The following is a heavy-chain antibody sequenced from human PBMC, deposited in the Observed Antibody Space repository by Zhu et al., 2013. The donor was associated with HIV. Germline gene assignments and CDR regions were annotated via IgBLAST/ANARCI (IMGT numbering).Heavy chain of an antibody. CDR3: ARRTPTVVTPKDWYFDL. V-gene: IGHV1-69*01. J-gene: IGHJ2*01. CDR1: GGTFSSYA. Sequence: QVQLVQSGAEVKKPGSPVKVSCKASGGTFSSYAISWVRQAPGQGLEWMGGIIPIFGTANYAQKFQGRVTITADESTSTAYMELSSLRSEDTAVYYCARRTPTVVTPKDWYFDLWAVAPWSLSPQ. D-gene: IGHD4-17*01. CDR2: IIPIFGTA.